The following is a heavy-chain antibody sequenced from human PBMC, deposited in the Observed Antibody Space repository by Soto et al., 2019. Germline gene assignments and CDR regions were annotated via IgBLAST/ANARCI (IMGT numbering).Heavy chain of an antibody. D-gene: IGHD3-3*02. CDR3: ARHSLALRKNNWFDP. CDR2: IFYLGSS. Sequence: SETLSLTCTVSCDSIISSDFYWGWVRQPPGKGLEWIGSIFYLGSSYYNPSLKSRVTMSVDTSKNQFSLRLRSVTAADTALYFCARHSLALRKNNWFDPWGQGLMVTVSS. J-gene: IGHJ5*02. CDR1: CDSIISSDFY. V-gene: IGHV4-39*01.